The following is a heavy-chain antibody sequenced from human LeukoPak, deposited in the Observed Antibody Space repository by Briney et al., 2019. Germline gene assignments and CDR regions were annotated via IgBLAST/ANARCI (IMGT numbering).Heavy chain of an antibody. CDR3: AKGYSLAYYYMDV. J-gene: IGHJ6*03. CDR2: FSVSDSST. D-gene: IGHD5-18*01. Sequence: GGSLRLSCAASGFTFSSYAMSWVRQAPGKGLEWVSSFSVSDSSTYYADSVKGRFTISRDKSKNTLYLQMNSLRAEDTAVYYSAKGYSLAYYYMDVWGKGTTVTVSS. V-gene: IGHV3-23*01. CDR1: GFTFSSYA.